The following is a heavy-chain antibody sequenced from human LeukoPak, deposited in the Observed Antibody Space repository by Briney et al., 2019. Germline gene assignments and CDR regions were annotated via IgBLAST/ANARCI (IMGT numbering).Heavy chain of an antibody. CDR3: AKGGSGGRGDIMDV. CDR1: GFTFSSYG. V-gene: IGHV3-30*18. D-gene: IGHD3-10*01. J-gene: IGHJ6*04. CDR2: ISYDGSNK. Sequence: GGSLRLSCAASGFTFSSYGMHWVRQAPGKGLEWVAVISYDGSNKYYADSVKGRFTISRDNSKNTLYLQMNSLRAEDTAVYYCAKGGSGGRGDIMDVWGKGTTVTVSS.